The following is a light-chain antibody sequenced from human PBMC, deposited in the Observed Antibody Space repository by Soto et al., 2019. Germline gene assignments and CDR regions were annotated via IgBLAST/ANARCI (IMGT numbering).Light chain of an antibody. CDR2: GAS. J-gene: IGKJ1*01. CDR1: QSVSNN. V-gene: IGKV3-15*01. CDR3: QQYNNWPQT. Sequence: ILMTQSHATLSVSPGERAALSCRASQSVSNNLAWYQQKPGQAPRLLLYGASTRATGIPARFSGSGSGTEFTLTISSLQSEDFAVYYCQQYNNWPQTFGQGTKVDI.